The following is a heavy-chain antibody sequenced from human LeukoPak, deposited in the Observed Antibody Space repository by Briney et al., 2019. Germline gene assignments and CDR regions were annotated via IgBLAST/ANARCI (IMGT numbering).Heavy chain of an antibody. CDR2: IYYSGST. J-gene: IGHJ4*02. Sequence: PSETLSLTCTVSGGSISSYYWSWIRQPPGKGLEWIGYIYYSGSTNYNPSLKSRVTISVDTSKNQFSLKLSSVTAADTAVYYCARIPLIAVAGNFDYWGQGTLVTVSS. CDR3: ARIPLIAVAGNFDY. CDR1: GGSISSYY. V-gene: IGHV4-59*08. D-gene: IGHD6-19*01.